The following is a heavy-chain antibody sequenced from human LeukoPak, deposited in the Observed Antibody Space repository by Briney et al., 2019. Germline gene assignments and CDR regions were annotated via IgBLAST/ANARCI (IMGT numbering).Heavy chain of an antibody. D-gene: IGHD4-11*01. V-gene: IGHV3-21*01. CDR1: GFTFSSYA. J-gene: IGHJ3*02. Sequence: GGSLRLSCAASGFTFSSYAMSWVRQAPGKGLEWVSSISSSSSYIYYADSVKGRFTISRDNAKNSLYLQMNSLRAEDTAVYYCARRQSLDAFDIWGQGTMVTVSS. CDR2: ISSSSSYI. CDR3: ARRQSLDAFDI.